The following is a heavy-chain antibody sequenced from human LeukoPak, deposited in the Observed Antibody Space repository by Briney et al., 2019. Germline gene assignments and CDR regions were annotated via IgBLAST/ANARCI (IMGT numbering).Heavy chain of an antibody. D-gene: IGHD3-3*01. CDR3: ATYLWSGYFTPYGMDV. V-gene: IGHV3-48*01. J-gene: IGHJ6*02. CDR2: ISSSSSTI. CDR1: GFTFSSYS. Sequence: GSLRPSCAASGFTFSSYSMNWVRQAPGKGLEWVSYISSSSSTIYYADSVKGRFTISRDNAKNSLYLQMNSLRAEDTAVYYCATYLWSGYFTPYGMDVWGQGTTVTVSS.